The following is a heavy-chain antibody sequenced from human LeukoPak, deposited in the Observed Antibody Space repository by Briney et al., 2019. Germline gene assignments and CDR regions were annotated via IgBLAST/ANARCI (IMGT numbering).Heavy chain of an antibody. CDR2: IYSGGST. J-gene: IGHJ6*03. V-gene: IGHV3-66*01. D-gene: IGHD6-13*01. CDR1: GFIFSNYA. Sequence: GGSLRLSCAASGFIFSNYALAWVRQAPGKGLEWVSVIYSGGSTYYADSVKGRFTISRDNSKNTLYLQMNSLRAEDTAVYYCAKTLTGYSSSLYYYYYMDVWGKGTTVTISS. CDR3: AKTLTGYSSSLYYYYYMDV.